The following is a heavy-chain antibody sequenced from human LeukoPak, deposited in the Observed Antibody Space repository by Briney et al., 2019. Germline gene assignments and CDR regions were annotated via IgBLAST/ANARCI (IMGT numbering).Heavy chain of an antibody. Sequence: PGRSLRLSCAASGFTFSSYGMHWVRQAPGKGLEWVAVIWYDGSNKYYADSVKGRFTISRDNSKNTLYLQMNSLRAEDTAVYYCAREARDGYNSYLDYWGQGTLVTVSS. D-gene: IGHD5-24*01. CDR1: GFTFSSYG. J-gene: IGHJ4*02. V-gene: IGHV3-33*01. CDR3: AREARDGYNSYLDY. CDR2: IWYDGSNK.